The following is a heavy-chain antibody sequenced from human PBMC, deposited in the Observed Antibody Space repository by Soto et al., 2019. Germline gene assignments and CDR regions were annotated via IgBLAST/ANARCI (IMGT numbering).Heavy chain of an antibody. CDR2: INAGNGNT. V-gene: IGHV1-3*01. J-gene: IGHJ4*02. CDR1: GYTFTSYA. D-gene: IGHD2-8*01. Sequence: QVQLVQSGAEVKKPGASVKVSCKASGYTFTSYAMHWVRQAPGQRLEWMGWINAGNGNTKYSQKFQGRVTITRDTSASTAYMELSSLRSEDTAVYYCARARCTNGVCYQGAAVFDYWGQGTLVTVSS. CDR3: ARARCTNGVCYQGAAVFDY.